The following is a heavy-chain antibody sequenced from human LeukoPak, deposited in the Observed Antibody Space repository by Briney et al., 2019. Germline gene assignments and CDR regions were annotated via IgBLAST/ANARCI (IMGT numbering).Heavy chain of an antibody. CDR2: ISESGSNT. V-gene: IGHV3-23*01. CDR3: ARDTDGYKAFDY. D-gene: IGHD5-24*01. CDR1: GLTFSNYA. Sequence: PGGSLRLSCAASGLTFSNYAMSWVRQAPGKGLEWVSGISESGSNTYYADSVKGRFTISRDNSKNTLYLQMNSLRAEDTAVYYCARDTDGYKAFDYWGQGTLVTVSS. J-gene: IGHJ4*02.